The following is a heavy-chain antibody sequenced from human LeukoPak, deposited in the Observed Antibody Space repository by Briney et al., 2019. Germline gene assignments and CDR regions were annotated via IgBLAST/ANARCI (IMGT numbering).Heavy chain of an antibody. Sequence: GGSLRLSCAASGFTFSTHGMHWVRQVPGKGLEWVAFIRYDGINKYYADSVKGRFTISRDSFKNTLYLQMNSLRPEDTAVYYCAKEGDYYGSGSYRDGFDIWGQGTRATVSS. D-gene: IGHD3-10*01. J-gene: IGHJ3*02. CDR1: GFTFSTHG. V-gene: IGHV3-30*02. CDR3: AKEGDYYGSGSYRDGFDI. CDR2: IRYDGINK.